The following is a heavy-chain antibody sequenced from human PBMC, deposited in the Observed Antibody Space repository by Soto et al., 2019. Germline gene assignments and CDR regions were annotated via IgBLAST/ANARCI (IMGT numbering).Heavy chain of an antibody. CDR3: AANPRNYDILTGLNY. J-gene: IGHJ4*02. CDR2: IVVGSGNT. CDR1: GFTFTSSA. Sequence: QMQLVQSGPEVKKPGTSVKVSCKASGFTFTSSAVQWVRQARGQRLEWIGWIVVGSGNTNYAQKFQERVTITRDMSTSTAYMELSSLRSEDTAVYYCAANPRNYDILTGLNYWGQGTLVTVSS. V-gene: IGHV1-58*01. D-gene: IGHD3-9*01.